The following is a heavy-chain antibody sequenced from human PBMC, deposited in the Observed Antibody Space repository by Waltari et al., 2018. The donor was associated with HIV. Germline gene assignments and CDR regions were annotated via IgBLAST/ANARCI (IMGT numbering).Heavy chain of an antibody. V-gene: IGHV1-2*06. D-gene: IGHD3-22*01. Sequence: QVQLVQSGAEVKKPGASVKVSCKASGYTFTGYYMHWVRQAPGQGLEWMGRINPNRGGQNHAKKFQGRGTMTRDTSISTAYMELSRLRSDDTAVYYCARDDRNYYDSSCYYYVSDYWGQGTLVTVSS. CDR1: GYTFTGYY. CDR3: ARDDRNYYDSSCYYYVSDY. J-gene: IGHJ4*02. CDR2: INPNRGGQ.